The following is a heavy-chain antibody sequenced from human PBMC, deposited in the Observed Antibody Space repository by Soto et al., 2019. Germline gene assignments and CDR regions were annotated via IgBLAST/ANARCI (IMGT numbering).Heavy chain of an antibody. CDR2: ILHDGSAE. Sequence: GGSLRLSCAASGFTFTNYDMHWVRQAPGKGLEWMALILHDGSAEYYADSVKGRFTISRDNSKNTLYLQMNSLRAEDTAVYYCARSRDGYSFYFYYGMDGWGQGTTVTVSS. J-gene: IGHJ6*02. CDR1: GFTFTNYD. V-gene: IGHV3-30*03. D-gene: IGHD4-4*01. CDR3: ARSRDGYSFYFYYGMDG.